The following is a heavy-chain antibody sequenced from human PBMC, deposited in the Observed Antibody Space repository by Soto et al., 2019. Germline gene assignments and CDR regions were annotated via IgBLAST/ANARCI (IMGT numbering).Heavy chain of an antibody. CDR2: IYWDDDK. CDR3: AHRPSYCSGGSCYSGFDY. D-gene: IGHD2-15*01. CDR1: GFSLSTSGVG. Sequence: QITLKESGPTLVKPTQTLTLTCTFSGFSLSTSGVGVGWIRQPPGKALEWLALIYWDDDKRYSPSLKSRLTITTDTSKNQVVLTMTIMDPVDTASYYCAHRPSYCSGGSCYSGFDYWGQGTLVSVSS. J-gene: IGHJ4*02. V-gene: IGHV2-5*02.